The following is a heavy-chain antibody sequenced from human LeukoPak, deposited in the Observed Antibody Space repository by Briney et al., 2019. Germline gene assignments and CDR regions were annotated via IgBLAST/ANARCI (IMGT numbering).Heavy chain of an antibody. V-gene: IGHV3-66*01. J-gene: IGHJ4*02. D-gene: IGHD2-21*02. CDR3: AKDCGGNCYHHG. CDR2: IYSGGNT. Sequence: PGGSLRLSCAASGFTVSNYYMSWVRQAPGKGLEWLSVIYSGGNTYYAGSVKGRFTISRDNSKNTVYLQMNSLRTEDTAVYYCAKDCGGNCYHHGWGQGTPVIVSS. CDR1: GFTVSNYY.